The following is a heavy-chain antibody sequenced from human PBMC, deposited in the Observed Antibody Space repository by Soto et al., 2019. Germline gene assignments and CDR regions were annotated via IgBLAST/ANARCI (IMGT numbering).Heavy chain of an antibody. CDR3: ARVPMGYDSSGYLSPRYYYYYGMDV. J-gene: IGHJ6*02. V-gene: IGHV4-31*03. D-gene: IGHD3-22*01. CDR1: GGSISSGGYY. CDR2: IYYSGST. Sequence: QVQLQESGPGLVKPSQTLSLTCTVSGGSISSGGYYWSWIRQHPGKGLELIGYIYYSGSTYYNPSLKSRVTMSIDTSKYQFSLKLSSVTAADTAVYYCARVPMGYDSSGYLSPRYYYYYGMDVWGQGTTVTVSS.